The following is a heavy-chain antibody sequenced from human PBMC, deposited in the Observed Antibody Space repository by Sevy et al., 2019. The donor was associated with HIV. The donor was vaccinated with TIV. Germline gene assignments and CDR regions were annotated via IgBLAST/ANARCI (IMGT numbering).Heavy chain of an antibody. D-gene: IGHD1-26*01. CDR1: GYTFTSYG. Sequence: DSVKVSCKASGYTFTSYGISWVRQAPGQGLERRGWISAYNRNTNYAQKLQGRVTMITDRSTSTAYMELRSLRSDDTAVYYCPRFLVGAGGVAFDIWGQGTMVSVSS. CDR2: ISAYNRNT. J-gene: IGHJ3*02. CDR3: PRFLVGAGGVAFDI. V-gene: IGHV1-18*01.